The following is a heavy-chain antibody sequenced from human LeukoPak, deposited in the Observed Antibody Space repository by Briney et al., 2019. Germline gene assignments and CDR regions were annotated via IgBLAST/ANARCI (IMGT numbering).Heavy chain of an antibody. J-gene: IGHJ4*02. D-gene: IGHD1-14*01. CDR1: GFIFSDSA. CDR3: ARDNKNRALDY. V-gene: IGHV3-33*08. Sequence: QPGGSLKLSCAASGFIFSDSAMHWVRQAPGKGPEWVAVIWYDGSDKYYAGSVKGRFTISRDISKNTLYLQVNSLRAEDTAVYYCARDNKNRALDYWGQGTLVTVSS. CDR2: IWYDGSDK.